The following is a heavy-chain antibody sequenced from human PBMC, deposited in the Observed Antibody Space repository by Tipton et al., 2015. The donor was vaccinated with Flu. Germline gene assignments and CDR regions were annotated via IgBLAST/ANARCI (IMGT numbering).Heavy chain of an antibody. CDR1: GSSMGSGYC. CDR2: ICHSGNT. CDR3: ARRGYSNYVSEPKNWFDP. D-gene: IGHD4-11*01. J-gene: IGHJ5*02. Sequence: TLSLTCSVSGSSMGSGYCWGWIRQPPGKGLEWIANICHSGNTYHNPSLKSRVTISVDKSKNQFSLKLSSVTAADTAVYYCARRGYSNYVSEPKNWFDPWGQGTLVTVS. V-gene: IGHV4-38-2*01.